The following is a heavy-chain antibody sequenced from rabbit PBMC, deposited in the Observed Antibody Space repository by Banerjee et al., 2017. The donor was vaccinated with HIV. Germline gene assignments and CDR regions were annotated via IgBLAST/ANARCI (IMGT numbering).Heavy chain of an antibody. D-gene: IGHD3-1*01. CDR1: GFSFSGTYY. Sequence: QSLEESGGDLVKPGASLTLTCTASGFSFSGTYYMCWVRQAPGKGLEWIACFYAGSSGSTYYASWAKGRFTISKTSSTTVTLQMTSLTAADTATYFCARDLIWELHLWGQGTLVTVS. CDR3: ARDLIWELHL. J-gene: IGHJ3*01. CDR2: FYAGSSGST. V-gene: IGHV1S40*01.